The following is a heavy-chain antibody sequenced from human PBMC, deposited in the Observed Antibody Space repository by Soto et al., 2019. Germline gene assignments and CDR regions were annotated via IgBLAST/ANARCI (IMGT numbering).Heavy chain of an antibody. D-gene: IGHD3-16*01. CDR3: ARDPGGVGNYYYYGMDV. Sequence: SETLSLTCTVSGGSISSSSYYWGWIRQPPGKGLEWIGSIYYSGSTYYNPSLKSRVTISVDTSKNQFSLKLSSVTAADTAVYYCARDPGGVGNYYYYGMDVWGQGTTVTVSS. J-gene: IGHJ6*02. V-gene: IGHV4-39*07. CDR2: IYYSGST. CDR1: GGSISSSSYY.